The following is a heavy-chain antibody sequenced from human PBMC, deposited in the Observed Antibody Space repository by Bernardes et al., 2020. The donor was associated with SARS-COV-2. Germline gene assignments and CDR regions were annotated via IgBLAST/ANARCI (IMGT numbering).Heavy chain of an antibody. CDR3: ARVVSGPHVGADAFAV. J-gene: IGHJ3*01. CDR2: VNSAGTT. Sequence: GGYLIPSRAASGFTLSHYAMSWFRPTPGKGLEWISAVNSAGTTYYADSVRGRFTAARDNSKNTLYLQMSSLRSEDTAVYYCARVVSGPHVGADAFAVWGRGTTVTVSS. D-gene: IGHD2-21*02. V-gene: IGHV3-23*01. CDR1: GFTLSHYA.